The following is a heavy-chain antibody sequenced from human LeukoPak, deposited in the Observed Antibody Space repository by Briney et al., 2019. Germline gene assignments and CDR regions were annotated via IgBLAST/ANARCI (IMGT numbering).Heavy chain of an antibody. CDR1: GFTFSSYD. CDR2: IGPAGDT. Sequence: GGSLRLSCAASGFTFSSYDMHWVRHATGKGLEWVSAIGPAGDTYYPGSVKGRFTISRENAKTSLYLQMNSLRAEDTAFYYCARESPKGFDYWGQGTLVTVSS. J-gene: IGHJ4*02. CDR3: ARESPKGFDY. V-gene: IGHV3-13*04.